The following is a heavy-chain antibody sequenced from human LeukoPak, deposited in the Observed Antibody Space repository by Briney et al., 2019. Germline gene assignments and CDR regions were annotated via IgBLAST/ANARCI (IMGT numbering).Heavy chain of an antibody. V-gene: IGHV4-31*03. Sequence: SETLSLTCTVSGGSISSGGYYWSWIRQHPGKGLEWIGCIYYSGSTYYNPSLKSRVTISVDTSKNQFSLKLSSVTAADTAVYYCARVAVVVAATRYYYGMDVWGQGTTVTVSS. CDR3: ARVAVVVAATRYYYGMDV. CDR1: GGSISSGGYY. D-gene: IGHD2-15*01. J-gene: IGHJ6*02. CDR2: IYYSGST.